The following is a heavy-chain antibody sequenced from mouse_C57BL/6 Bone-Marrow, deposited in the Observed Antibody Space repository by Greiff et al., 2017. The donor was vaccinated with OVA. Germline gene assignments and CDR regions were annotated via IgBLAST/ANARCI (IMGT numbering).Heavy chain of an antibody. J-gene: IGHJ1*03. Sequence: QVQLQQSGPELVKPGASVKISCKASGYAFSSSWMNWVKQRPGKGLEWIGRIYPGDGDTNYNGKFTGKATLTADKSSSTAYMQLSSLTSEDSAVYFCARAKYYGSLYWYCDVWGTGTTVTVSS. CDR3: ARAKYYGSLYWYCDV. V-gene: IGHV1-82*01. CDR2: IYPGDGDT. CDR1: GYAFSSSW. D-gene: IGHD1-1*01.